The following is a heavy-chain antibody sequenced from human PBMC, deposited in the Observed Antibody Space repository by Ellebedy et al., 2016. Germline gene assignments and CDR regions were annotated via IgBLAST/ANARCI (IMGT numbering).Heavy chain of an antibody. CDR1: GFTFSSYA. CDR3: AKDRSPAYSYDSSGLDY. Sequence: GGSLRLSXAASGFTFSSYAMHWVRQAPGKGLEWVAVISYDGSDKYYADSVKGRFTISRDNSKNTLYLQLNSLRADDTAMYYCAKDRSPAYSYDSSGLDYWGQGTLVTVSS. V-gene: IGHV3-30-3*01. D-gene: IGHD3-22*01. CDR2: ISYDGSDK. J-gene: IGHJ4*02.